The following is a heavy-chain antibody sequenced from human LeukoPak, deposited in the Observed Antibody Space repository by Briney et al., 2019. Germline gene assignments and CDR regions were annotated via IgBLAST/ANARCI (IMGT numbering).Heavy chain of an antibody. CDR2: IYDSGST. V-gene: IGHV4-59*01. Sequence: SETLSLTCTVSGGSISSYYWSWIRQPPGKGLEWIGYIYDSGSTNYNPSLKSRVTISVDTSKNQFSLKLSSVTAADTAVYYCASLLLFYGGNSQFDYWGQVTMVTVS. CDR3: ASLLLFYGGNSQFDY. CDR1: GGSISSYY. J-gene: IGHJ4*02. D-gene: IGHD4-23*01.